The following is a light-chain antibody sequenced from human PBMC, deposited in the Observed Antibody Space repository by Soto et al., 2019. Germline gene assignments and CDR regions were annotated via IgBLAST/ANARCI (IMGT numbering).Light chain of an antibody. CDR3: KKYDRAPYT. Sequence: DIQMTQSPSSLSASVGDRVTITCRPSQDIGNNLAWYQQKPGKVPNLLIYATSTLQSGVSSRFSGRASGTDFTLIVSSLQPEDVATYYCKKYDRAPYTFGQGTKLEIK. CDR1: QDIGNN. CDR2: ATS. J-gene: IGKJ2*01. V-gene: IGKV1-27*01.